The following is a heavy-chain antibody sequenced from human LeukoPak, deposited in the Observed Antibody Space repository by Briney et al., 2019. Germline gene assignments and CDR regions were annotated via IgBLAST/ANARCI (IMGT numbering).Heavy chain of an antibody. CDR1: GFTFSDYY. Sequence: GWALRLSCAASGFTFSDYYMSWLRQAPGKGLEGVSYISSSSSYTNYADSVKGRFTISIDNAKNSLYLQMNSLRAEDTAVYYCARERGDTAMVFDYWGQGTLVTVSS. CDR2: ISSSSSYT. CDR3: ARERGDTAMVFDY. D-gene: IGHD5-18*01. J-gene: IGHJ4*02. V-gene: IGHV3-11*06.